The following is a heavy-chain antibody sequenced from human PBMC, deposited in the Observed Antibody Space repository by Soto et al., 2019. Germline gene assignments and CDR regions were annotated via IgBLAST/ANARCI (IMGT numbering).Heavy chain of an antibody. CDR3: ASLYYYDSSGYYPPDY. V-gene: IGHV3-23*01. CDR1: GFTFSSYA. D-gene: IGHD3-22*01. J-gene: IGHJ4*02. Sequence: EVQLLESGGGLVQPGGSLRLSCAASGFTFSSYAMSWVRQAPGKGLEWVSAISGSGGSTYYADSVKGRFTISRDNSKNTLYLQMNSLGAEDTAVYYCASLYYYDSSGYYPPDYWGQGTLVTVSS. CDR2: ISGSGGST.